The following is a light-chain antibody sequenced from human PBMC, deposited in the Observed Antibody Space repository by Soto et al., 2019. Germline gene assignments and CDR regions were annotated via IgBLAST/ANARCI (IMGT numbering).Light chain of an antibody. CDR1: QRISSW. V-gene: IGKV1-5*01. CDR3: QQYNSYSYT. Sequence: DIQMTQSPSTLSASVGDSVTITCRASQRISSWLAWYQQKPGKAPNLLIYDASSLESGVPSRFSCSGSVTEFTLTISCLQPDDFATYYCQQYNSYSYTFGQGTKLEIK. J-gene: IGKJ2*01. CDR2: DAS.